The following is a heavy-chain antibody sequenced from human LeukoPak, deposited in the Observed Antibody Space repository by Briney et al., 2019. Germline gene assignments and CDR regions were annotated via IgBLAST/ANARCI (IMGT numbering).Heavy chain of an antibody. V-gene: IGHV1-3*01. CDR3: ARGALRALYCSSTSCPDWFDP. Sequence: ASVKVSCKASGYTFTSYAMHWVRQAPGQRLEWMGWINAGNGNTKYSQKFQGRVTITRGTSASTAYMELSSLRSEDTAVYYCARGALRALYCSSTSCPDWFDPWGQGTLVTVSS. CDR2: INAGNGNT. D-gene: IGHD2-2*01. J-gene: IGHJ5*02. CDR1: GYTFTSYA.